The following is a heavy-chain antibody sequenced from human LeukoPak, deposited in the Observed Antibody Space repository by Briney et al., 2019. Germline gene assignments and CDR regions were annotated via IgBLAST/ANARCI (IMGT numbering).Heavy chain of an antibody. D-gene: IGHD2-2*01. CDR3: ATQTYALFDY. CDR2: IKQDGSDK. J-gene: IGHJ4*02. Sequence: GGSLRLSCVASGFTFSSHWMSWVRQAPGKGLEWVGNIKQDGSDKYHADSVKGRFTISRDNAKNSLCPQMSSLRAEDTAVYYCATQTYALFDYWGQGTLVTVSS. V-gene: IGHV3-7*03. CDR1: GFTFSSHW.